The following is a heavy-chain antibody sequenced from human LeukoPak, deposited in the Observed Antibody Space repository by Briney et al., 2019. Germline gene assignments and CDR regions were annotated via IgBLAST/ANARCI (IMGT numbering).Heavy chain of an antibody. CDR1: GGSFSDYS. Sequence: PSETLSLTCAVHGGSFSDYSWSWIRQPPGKGLEWIGEIDHSGSTTYNPPLKSRVTILVDTSNYQFSLKLTSVTAADTAVYYCARGEAEIDYWGQGTLVTVSS. J-gene: IGHJ4*02. V-gene: IGHV4-34*01. CDR2: IDHSGST. CDR3: ARGEAEIDY.